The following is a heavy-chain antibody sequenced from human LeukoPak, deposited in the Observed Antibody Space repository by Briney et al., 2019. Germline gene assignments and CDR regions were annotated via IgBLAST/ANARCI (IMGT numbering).Heavy chain of an antibody. V-gene: IGHV3-48*01. CDR2: LSRAGSVI. CDR3: TRGRRLDC. CDR1: GFTYSSYS. Sequence: GGSLRLSCAASGFTYSSYSMNWVRQAPGKGLEWVPYLSRAGSVIYYADSVKGRFSISRDNAKSTLYLQMESLRVEDTAIYYCTRGRRLDCWGQGTLVTVSS. J-gene: IGHJ4*02.